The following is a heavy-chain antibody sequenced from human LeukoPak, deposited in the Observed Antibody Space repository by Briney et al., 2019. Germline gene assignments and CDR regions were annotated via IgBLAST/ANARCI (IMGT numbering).Heavy chain of an antibody. CDR1: GFTFDDYA. D-gene: IGHD3-22*01. Sequence: GGSLRLSCEASGFTFDDYAMHWVRQAPGKGLEWVAFIRYDGSNKYYADSVRGRFTISRDNSKNTLYLQMNSLRAEDTAVYYCAKGDYYDSSGPWPFYWGQGTLVTVSS. CDR2: IRYDGSNK. J-gene: IGHJ4*02. V-gene: IGHV3-30*02. CDR3: AKGDYYDSSGPWPFY.